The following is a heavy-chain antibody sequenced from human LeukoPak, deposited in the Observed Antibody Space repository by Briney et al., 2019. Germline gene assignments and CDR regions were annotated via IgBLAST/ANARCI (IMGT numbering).Heavy chain of an antibody. CDR2: LYYSGNT. CDR1: DDFISTSNSY. D-gene: IGHD3-22*01. V-gene: IGHV4-39*01. CDR3: ARHPHYYFDNSAR. Sequence: SETLSLTCTVSDDFISTSNSYWVWIRQPPGKGLEWIGSLYYSGNTYYNPSLKSRVTISVDTSKNQLSLRLSSVTAADTAVYYCARHPHYYFDNSARWGQGTLVTVSP. J-gene: IGHJ4*02.